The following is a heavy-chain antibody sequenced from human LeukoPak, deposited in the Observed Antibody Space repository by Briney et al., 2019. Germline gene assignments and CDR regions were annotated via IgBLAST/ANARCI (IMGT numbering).Heavy chain of an antibody. Sequence: ASETLSLTCAVSGGSISSGGYSWSWIRQPPGKGLEWIGYIYHSGSTYYNPSLKSRVTISVDRSKNQFSLKLSSVTAADTAVYYCARSNSRRNWYFDLWGRGTLVTVSS. V-gene: IGHV4-30-2*01. J-gene: IGHJ2*01. CDR1: GGSISSGGYS. D-gene: IGHD2-8*01. CDR2: IYHSGST. CDR3: ARSNSRRNWYFDL.